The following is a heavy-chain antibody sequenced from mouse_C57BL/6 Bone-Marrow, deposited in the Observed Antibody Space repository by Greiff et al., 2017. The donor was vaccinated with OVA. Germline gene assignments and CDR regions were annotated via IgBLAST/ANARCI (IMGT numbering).Heavy chain of an antibody. D-gene: IGHD2-12*01. V-gene: IGHV5-6*02. CDR1: GFTFSSYG. Sequence: EVMLVESGGDLVKPGGSLKLSCAASGFTFSSYGMSWVRQTPDKRLEWVATISSGGSYTYYPDSVKGRFTISRDNAKNTLYLQMSSLKSEDTAMYYCARRDYRGIWDYWGQGTSVTVSS. J-gene: IGHJ4*01. CDR2: ISSGGSYT. CDR3: ARRDYRGIWDY.